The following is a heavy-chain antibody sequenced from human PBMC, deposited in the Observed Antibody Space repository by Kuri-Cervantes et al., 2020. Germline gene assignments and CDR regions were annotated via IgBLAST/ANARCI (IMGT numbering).Heavy chain of an antibody. CDR1: GFTFSTYD. J-gene: IGHJ6*02. CDR2: INARGAT. Sequence: GGSLRLSCAASGFTFSTYDMHWVRQVTGKGLEWVSAINARGATYYPGSVKGRFTISRENAKNSLYLQMNSLRAGDTAVYYCARIFYDTTQGDYYGMDVWGQGTTVTVSS. D-gene: IGHD3-22*01. V-gene: IGHV3-13*01. CDR3: ARIFYDTTQGDYYGMDV.